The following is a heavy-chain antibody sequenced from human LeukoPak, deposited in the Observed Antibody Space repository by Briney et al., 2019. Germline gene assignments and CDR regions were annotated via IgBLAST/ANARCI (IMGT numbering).Heavy chain of an antibody. CDR2: IYTSGST. D-gene: IGHD6-13*01. Sequence: SETLSLTCTVSGGSISTYYWSWIRQPAGKGLEWIGRIYTSGSTDYNPSLKSRVTMSVDTSKNQFSLKLNSVTAADTAVYYCATHSSSRGPLRYWGQGALVTVSS. J-gene: IGHJ4*02. CDR3: ATHSSSRGPLRY. V-gene: IGHV4-4*07. CDR1: GGSISTYY.